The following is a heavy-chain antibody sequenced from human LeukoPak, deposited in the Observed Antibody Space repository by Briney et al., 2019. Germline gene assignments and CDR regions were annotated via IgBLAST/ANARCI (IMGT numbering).Heavy chain of an antibody. CDR2: INHSGST. CDR1: GGSFSGYY. CDR3: ARGGGRYSSSWYRLDY. D-gene: IGHD6-13*01. Sequence: SETLSLTCAVYGGSFSGYYWSRIRQPPGKGLEWIGEINHSGSTNYNPSLKSRVTISVDTSKNQFSLKLSSVTAADTAVYYCARGGGRYSSSWYRLDYWGQGTLVTVSS. V-gene: IGHV4-34*01. J-gene: IGHJ4*02.